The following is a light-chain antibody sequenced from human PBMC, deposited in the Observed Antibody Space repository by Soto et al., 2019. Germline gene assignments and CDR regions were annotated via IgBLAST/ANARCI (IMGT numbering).Light chain of an antibody. J-gene: IGKJ2*01. Sequence: EIVMTQSPATLSVSPGERATLSCRASQSVNTNLAWYQQKPGQTLRLLISGASTRATGVPARFSGSGSGTEFTLTISSLQSEDFALYYCLPYSAWPPKYTFGQGTKLEIK. V-gene: IGKV3-15*01. CDR1: QSVNTN. CDR2: GAS. CDR3: LPYSAWPPKYT.